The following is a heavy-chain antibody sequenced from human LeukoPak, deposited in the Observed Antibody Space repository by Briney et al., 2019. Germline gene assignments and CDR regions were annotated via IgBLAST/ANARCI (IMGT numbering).Heavy chain of an antibody. V-gene: IGHV1-69*02. CDR3: GRGGELDFDY. J-gene: IGHJ4*02. D-gene: IGHD1-26*01. CDR2: IIPILGIA. Sequence: GASVKVSSKASGGTFSSYTISWVRQAPGQGLEWMGRIIPILGIANYAQKFQGRVTITADKSTSTAYMELSSLRSEDTAVYYCGRGGELDFDYWGQGTLVTVSS. CDR1: GGTFSSYT.